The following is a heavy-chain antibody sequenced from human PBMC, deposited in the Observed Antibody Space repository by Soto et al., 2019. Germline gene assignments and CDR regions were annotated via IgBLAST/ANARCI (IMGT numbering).Heavy chain of an antibody. CDR3: GAQDYGAKWYYFET. D-gene: IGHD4-17*01. CDR1: SGSISSSSSY. Sequence: QLQLQESGPGLVKPSETLSLTCTVSSGSISSSSSYCGWIRQPPGTALEWIGSIYYSGNTYYNPSLKTRVTISIDTSKTQVSLKLNSVTTADTAVYYCGAQDYGAKWYYFETWGQGTLVTVSS. V-gene: IGHV4-39*01. CDR2: IYYSGNT. J-gene: IGHJ4*02.